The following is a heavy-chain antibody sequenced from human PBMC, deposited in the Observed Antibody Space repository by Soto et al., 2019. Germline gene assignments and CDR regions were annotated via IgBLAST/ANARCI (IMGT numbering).Heavy chain of an antibody. CDR1: GYTFPNYG. CDR2: ISAYKTNI. V-gene: IGHV1-18*01. J-gene: IGHJ4*02. CDR3: ARDLDGSGAYYTDF. Sequence: QVQLVQSGAEVKKPGASVKVSCKASGYTFPNYGITWVRQAPGQGLEWMGWISAYKTNIKYAQKFQGRVTLTTDTSTSTAYMELRSLRPYDTAIYYCARDLDGSGAYYTDFWGQGTLVTVSA. D-gene: IGHD3-10*01.